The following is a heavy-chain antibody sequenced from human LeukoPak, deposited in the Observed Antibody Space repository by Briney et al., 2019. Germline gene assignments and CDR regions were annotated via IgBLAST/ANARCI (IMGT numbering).Heavy chain of an antibody. CDR3: ARHPYYSSPFDY. D-gene: IGHD3-22*01. CDR1: GGSISSSSHY. CDR2: IYYSGST. V-gene: IGHV4-39*01. J-gene: IGHJ4*02. Sequence: PSETLSLTCTVSGGSISSSSHYWGWIRQPPGKGLEWIGSIYYSGSTYYNPSLKSRVTISVDTSKYQFSLKLSSVTAADTAVYYCARHPYYSSPFDYWGQGTLVTVSS.